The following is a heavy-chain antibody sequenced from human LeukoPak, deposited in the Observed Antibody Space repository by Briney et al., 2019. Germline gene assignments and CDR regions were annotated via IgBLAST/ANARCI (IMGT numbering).Heavy chain of an antibody. CDR3: ARDGRDWFDP. CDR2: IYHSGST. J-gene: IGHJ5*02. V-gene: IGHV4-38-2*02. Sequence: SGGSLRLSCAASGFTFSSYWMHWVRQAPGKGLEWIGSIYHSGSTYYNPSLKSRVTISVDTSKNQFSLKLSSVTAADTAVYYCARDGRDWFDPWGQGTLVTVSS. CDR1: GFTFSSYW.